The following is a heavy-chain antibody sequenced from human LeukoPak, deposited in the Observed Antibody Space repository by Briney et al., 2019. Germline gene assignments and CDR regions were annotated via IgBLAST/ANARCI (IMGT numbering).Heavy chain of an antibody. D-gene: IGHD2-2*01. J-gene: IGHJ6*03. CDR1: GYRFTSYW. V-gene: IGHV5-51*01. CDR2: IYPGDSDT. Sequence: GESLKISWKGSGYRFTSYWIGLVRQMPGKGLEWMGIIYPGDSDTTFSPSFEGQVTIPADKSISNAYLPWSRLQAPDHAMYYWWRLDVVPAAAGGYYYYMDVGGKGRTVTVSS. CDR3: WRLDVVPAAAGGYYYYMDV.